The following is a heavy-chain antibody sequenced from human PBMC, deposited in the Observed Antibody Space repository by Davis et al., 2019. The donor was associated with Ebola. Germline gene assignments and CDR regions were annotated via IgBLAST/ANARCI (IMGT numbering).Heavy chain of an antibody. CDR2: IYHSGST. CDR1: GFTFSSYW. J-gene: IGHJ2*01. V-gene: IGHV4/OR15-8*01. Sequence: ESLKISCAASGFTFSSYWMHWVRQAPGKGLEWIGEIYHSGSTNYNPSLKSRVTISVDKSKNQFSLRLNSLTAADTAVYYCARGGCSSASCYQWAFDLWGRGTLVTVSS. CDR3: ARGGCSSASCYQWAFDL. D-gene: IGHD2-2*01.